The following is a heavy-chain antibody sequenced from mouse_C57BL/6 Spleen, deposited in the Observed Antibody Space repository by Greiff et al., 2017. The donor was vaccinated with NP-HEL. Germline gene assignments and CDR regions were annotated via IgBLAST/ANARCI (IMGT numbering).Heavy chain of an antibody. CDR1: GFTFSDYG. V-gene: IGHV5-15*04. J-gene: IGHJ1*03. Sequence: DVMLVESGGGLVQPGGSLKLSCAASGFTFSDYGMAWVRQAPRKGPEWVAFISNLAYSIYYADTVTGRFTISRENAKNTLYLEMSSLRSEDTAMYYCARRYGSSDWYFDVWGTGTTVTVAS. D-gene: IGHD1-1*01. CDR2: ISNLAYSI. CDR3: ARRYGSSDWYFDV.